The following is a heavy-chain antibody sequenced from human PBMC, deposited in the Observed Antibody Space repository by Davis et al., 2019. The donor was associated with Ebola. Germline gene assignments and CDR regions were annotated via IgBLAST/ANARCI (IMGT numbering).Heavy chain of an antibody. Sequence: PGESLKISCAASGFTFSSYWMNWVRQAPGKGLEWVANIKQDGSEKYYVDSVKGRFTISRDNAKNSLYLQMNSLRAEDTAVYYCARERWLRGYYFDYWGQGTLVTVSS. CDR3: ARERWLRGYYFDY. J-gene: IGHJ4*02. CDR2: IKQDGSEK. V-gene: IGHV3-7*01. CDR1: GFTFSSYW. D-gene: IGHD5-12*01.